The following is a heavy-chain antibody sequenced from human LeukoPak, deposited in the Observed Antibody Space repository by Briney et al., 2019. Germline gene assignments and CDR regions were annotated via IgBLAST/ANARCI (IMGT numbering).Heavy chain of an antibody. CDR1: GYSISSGYY. V-gene: IGHV4-38-2*02. CDR2: IYHSGST. CDR3: ARDHLYYVEMATLYYFDY. D-gene: IGHD5-24*01. Sequence: MSSETLSLTCTVSGYSISSGYYWGWIRQPPGKGLEWIGSIYHSGSTYYNPSLKSRVTISVDTSKNQFSLKLSSVTAADTAVYYCARDHLYYVEMATLYYFDYWGQGTLVTVSS. J-gene: IGHJ4*02.